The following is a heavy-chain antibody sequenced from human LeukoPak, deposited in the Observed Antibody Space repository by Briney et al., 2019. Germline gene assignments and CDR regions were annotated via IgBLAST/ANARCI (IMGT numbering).Heavy chain of an antibody. CDR2: IYYSGST. J-gene: IGHJ2*01. CDR3: AREGELAVANWYFDL. V-gene: IGHV4-59*12. D-gene: IGHD6-19*01. Sequence: SETLSLTCTVSGGSISSYYWSWIRQPPGKGLEWIGYIYYSGSTNYNPSLKSRVTISVDTSKNQFSLKLSSVTAADTAVYYCAREGELAVANWYFDLWGRGTLDTVSS. CDR1: GGSISSYY.